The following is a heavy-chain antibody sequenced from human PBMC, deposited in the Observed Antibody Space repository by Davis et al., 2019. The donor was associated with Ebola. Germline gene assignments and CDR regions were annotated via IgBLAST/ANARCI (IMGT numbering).Heavy chain of an antibody. CDR1: GFTFSSYA. J-gene: IGHJ4*02. CDR3: ATERQQLDTRGVY. V-gene: IGHV3-53*01. Sequence: MHPGGSLRLPCSASGFTFSSYAMSWVRQAPGKGLEWVSVIYSGGSTYYADSVKGRFTISRDNSKNTLYLQMNSLRAEDTAVYYCATERQQLDTRGVYWGQGTLVTVSS. CDR2: IYSGGST. D-gene: IGHD6-13*01.